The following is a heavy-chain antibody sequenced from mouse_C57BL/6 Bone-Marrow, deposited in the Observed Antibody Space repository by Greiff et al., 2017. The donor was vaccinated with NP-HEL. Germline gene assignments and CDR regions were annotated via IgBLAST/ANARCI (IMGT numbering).Heavy chain of an antibody. CDR1: GYTFTEYT. D-gene: IGHD2-2*01. J-gene: IGHJ3*01. Sequence: QVQLQQSGAELVKPGASVKLSCKASGYTFTEYTIHWVKQRSGQGLEWIGWFYPGSGSLKYNEKFKDKATLTADKSSSTAYMELSRLTSEDSAVYFCARQELVWLRRAWFAYWGQGTLVTVSA. CDR3: ARQELVWLRRAWFAY. CDR2: FYPGSGSL. V-gene: IGHV1-62-2*01.